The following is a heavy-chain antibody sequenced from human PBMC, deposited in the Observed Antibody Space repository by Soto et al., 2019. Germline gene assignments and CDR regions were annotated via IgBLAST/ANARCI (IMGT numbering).Heavy chain of an antibody. CDR2: IHSSGGS. J-gene: IGHJ4*02. CDR3: ARRVRRFDGDLDS. Sequence: SETLSLTCTVSGGSIGSGNYYWNWVRQAPGKALEWIGFIHSSGGSYYTPSLNSRVVISLDAFNNRFSLHLSSLAAADTAVYYCARRVRRFDGDLDSRGQGTLVTVSS. V-gene: IGHV4-31*03. D-gene: IGHD4-17*01. CDR1: GGSIGSGNYY.